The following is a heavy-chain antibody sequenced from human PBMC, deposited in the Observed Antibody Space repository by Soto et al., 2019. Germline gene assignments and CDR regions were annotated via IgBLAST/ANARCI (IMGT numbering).Heavy chain of an antibody. CDR1: GFTFGDYA. Sequence: GYLVLSCRCFGFTFGDYALGWVRQAPGRGLEWVGFTRSKAYGGTTQHAASVKGRFTISRDDSKSIAYLQMNGLKTEDTAVYYCVRGHRAWNEDVDYWGQGTMVTVSS. D-gene: IGHD1-1*01. J-gene: IGHJ4*02. CDR3: VRGHRAWNEDVDY. V-gene: IGHV3-49*04. CDR2: TRSKAYGGTT.